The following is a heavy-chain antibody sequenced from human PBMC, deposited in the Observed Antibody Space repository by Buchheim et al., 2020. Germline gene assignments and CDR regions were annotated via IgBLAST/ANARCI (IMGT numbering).Heavy chain of an antibody. CDR2: ISYDGSNK. D-gene: IGHD5-24*01. Sequence: QVQLVESGGGVVQPGRSLRLSCAASGFTFSSYCMHWVRQAPGKGLEWVAVISYDGSNKYYADSVKGRFTISRDNSKNTLYLQMNSLRAEDTAVYYCEKGELAVVMALLVIDHWRQGIL. V-gene: IGHV3-30*18. J-gene: IGHJ4*02. CDR3: EKGELAVVMALLVIDH. CDR1: GFTFSSYC.